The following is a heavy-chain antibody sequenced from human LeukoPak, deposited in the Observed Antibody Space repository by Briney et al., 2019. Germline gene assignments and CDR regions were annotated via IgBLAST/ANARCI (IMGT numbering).Heavy chain of an antibody. V-gene: IGHV4-39*07. CDR1: GGSISSSSYS. J-gene: IGHJ4*02. CDR2: IYHSGNT. Sequence: PSETLSLTCTVSGGSISSSSYSWGWIRQPPGKGLEWIGTIYHSGNTNYNPSLKSRVTISVDTSKNQFSLKLSSVTAADTAVYYCARVMITSPRVDYWGQGTLVTVSS. D-gene: IGHD3-16*01. CDR3: ARVMITSPRVDY.